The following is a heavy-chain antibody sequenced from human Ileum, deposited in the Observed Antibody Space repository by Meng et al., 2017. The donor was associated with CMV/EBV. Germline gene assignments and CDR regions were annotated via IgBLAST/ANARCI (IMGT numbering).Heavy chain of an antibody. CDR1: GFTFSNYA. J-gene: IGHJ4*02. V-gene: IGHV3-23*01. D-gene: IGHD3-10*01. Sequence: GGSLRLSCAASGFTFSNYAMNWVRQAPGKGLEWVSVIRGGGGYTYYADSVEGRFSISRDNSKNTLYLQMNSLRAEDTAVYSCSKGGVMVRGGGDYWGQGTLVTVSS. CDR3: SKGGVMVRGGGDY. CDR2: IRGGGGYT.